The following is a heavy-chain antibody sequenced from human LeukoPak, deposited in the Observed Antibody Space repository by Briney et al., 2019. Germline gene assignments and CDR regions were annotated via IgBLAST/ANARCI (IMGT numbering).Heavy chain of an antibody. CDR3: AILPGAAAGLYATQLIDY. Sequence: PSETLSLTCTVSGDSISSGDYYWSWIRQPAGKGLEWIGRISSSGSTNYNPSLKSRVTISVDTSKNQFSLKLSSVTAADTAVYYCAILPGAAAGLYATQLIDYWGQGTLVTVSS. CDR2: ISSSGST. J-gene: IGHJ4*02. V-gene: IGHV4-61*02. D-gene: IGHD6-13*01. CDR1: GDSISSGDYY.